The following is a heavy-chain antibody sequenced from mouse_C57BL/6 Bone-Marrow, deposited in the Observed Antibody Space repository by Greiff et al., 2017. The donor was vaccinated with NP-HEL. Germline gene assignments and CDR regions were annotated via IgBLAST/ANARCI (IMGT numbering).Heavy chain of an antibody. J-gene: IGHJ4*01. Sequence: EVKLVESEGGLVQPGSSMKLSCTASGFTFSDYYMAWVRQVPEKGLEWVANINYDGSSTYYLDSLKSRFIISRDNAKNILYLQMRSLKSEDTATYYCAREGGLRRRTYAKDYWGQGTSVTVSS. D-gene: IGHD2-4*01. CDR1: GFTFSDYY. CDR2: INYDGSST. V-gene: IGHV5-16*01. CDR3: AREGGLRRRTYAKDY.